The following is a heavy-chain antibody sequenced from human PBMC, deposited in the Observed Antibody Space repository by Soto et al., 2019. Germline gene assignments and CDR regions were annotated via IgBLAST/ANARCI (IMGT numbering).Heavy chain of an antibody. CDR1: GFIFSNYV. J-gene: IGHJ2*01. D-gene: IGHD2-15*01. CDR2: ISAYGGSS. Sequence: GGSLRLSCAASGFIFSNYVMAWVRQAPGQGLEWVSTISAYGGSSYYADSVKGRFTILKDNSKDTLYLQMNSLGAEDTAVYYCAKEKTPGFWYFDLWGRGTLVTAPQ. CDR3: AKEKTPGFWYFDL. V-gene: IGHV3-23*01.